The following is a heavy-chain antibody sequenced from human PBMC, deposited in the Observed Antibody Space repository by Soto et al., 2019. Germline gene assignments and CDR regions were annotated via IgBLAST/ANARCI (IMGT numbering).Heavy chain of an antibody. CDR3: ARDQGSSWKLHFDY. CDR2: IYHSGST. J-gene: IGHJ4*02. D-gene: IGHD6-13*01. Sequence: PSETLSLTCAVSGGSISSSNWWSWVRQPPGKGLEWIGEIYHSGSTNYNPSLKSRVTISVDKSKNQFSLKLSSVTAADTAVYYCARDQGSSWKLHFDYWGQGTLVTVSS. V-gene: IGHV4-4*02. CDR1: GGSISSSNW.